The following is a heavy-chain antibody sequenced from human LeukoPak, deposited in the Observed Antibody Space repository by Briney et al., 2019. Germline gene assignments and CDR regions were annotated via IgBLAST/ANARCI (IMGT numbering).Heavy chain of an antibody. Sequence: GGSLRLSCAGSGFTFSSYAMSWVRQAPGKGLEWVSVISGSSDTTYYADSVKGRFIISRDNSKHTLYLQMNSLRAEDTAVYYCAKRIGGVNSFDHWGQGTLVTVSS. D-gene: IGHD3-16*01. CDR3: AKRIGGVNSFDH. J-gene: IGHJ4*02. V-gene: IGHV3-23*01. CDR2: ISGSSDTT. CDR1: GFTFSSYA.